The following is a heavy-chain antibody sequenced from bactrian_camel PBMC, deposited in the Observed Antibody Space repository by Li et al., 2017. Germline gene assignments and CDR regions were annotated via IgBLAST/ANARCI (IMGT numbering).Heavy chain of an antibody. CDR3: AAKESYYCNNWRTWTYWGR. CDR2: IYTGGGDE. D-gene: IGHD1*01. CDR1: GYLYAQYC. Sequence: VQLVESGGGSVQTGGSLKLSCAVSGYLYAQYCMRWFPGLWRNQREGIAAIYTGGGDEHYADSVKGRFTISQDNAKNTVYLQMNSLKPEDTAMYLCAAKESYYCNNWRTWTYWGRWGQGTQVTVS. J-gene: IGHJ4*01. V-gene: IGHV3S40*01.